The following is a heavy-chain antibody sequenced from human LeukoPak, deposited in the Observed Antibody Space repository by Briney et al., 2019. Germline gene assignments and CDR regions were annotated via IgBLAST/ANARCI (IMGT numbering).Heavy chain of an antibody. CDR2: ITPIFGTA. CDR3: ARGRDGYSSFDI. Sequence: SVKVSCKASGGTFSSYAISWVRQAPGQGLEWMGRITPIFGTANYAQKFQGRVTITTDESTSTAYMELSSLRSEDTAVYYCARGRDGYSSFDIWGQGTVVTVSS. V-gene: IGHV1-69*05. J-gene: IGHJ3*02. D-gene: IGHD5-24*01. CDR1: GGTFSSYA.